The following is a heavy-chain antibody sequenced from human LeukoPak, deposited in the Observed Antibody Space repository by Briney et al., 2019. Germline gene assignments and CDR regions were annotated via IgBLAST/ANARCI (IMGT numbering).Heavy chain of an antibody. CDR2: ISWNSGSI. J-gene: IGHJ1*01. D-gene: IGHD6-13*01. CDR3: AKDSSEVSSSCLQH. Sequence: GRSLRLSCAASGFTFDDYAMHWVRQAPGKGLEWVSGISWNSGSIGYADSVKGRFTISRDNAKNSLYLQMNSLRAEDTALYYCAKDSSEVSSSCLQHWGQGTLVTASS. V-gene: IGHV3-9*01. CDR1: GFTFDDYA.